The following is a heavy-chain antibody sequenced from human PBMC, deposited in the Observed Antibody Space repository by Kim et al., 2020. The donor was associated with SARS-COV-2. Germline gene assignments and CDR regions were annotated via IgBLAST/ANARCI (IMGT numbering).Heavy chain of an antibody. CDR3: ARDNDGSGSYFQH. D-gene: IGHD3-10*01. CDR1: GGSISSGGYS. CDR2: IYHSGST. Sequence: SETLSLTCAVSGGSISSGGYSWSWIRQPPGKGLEWIGYIYHSGSTYYNPSLKSRVTISVDRSKNQFSLKLSSVTAADTAVYYCARDNDGSGSYFQHWGQGTLVTVSS. J-gene: IGHJ1*01. V-gene: IGHV4-30-2*01.